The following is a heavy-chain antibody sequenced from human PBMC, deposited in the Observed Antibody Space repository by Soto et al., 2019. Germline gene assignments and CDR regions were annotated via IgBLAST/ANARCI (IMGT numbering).Heavy chain of an antibody. V-gene: IGHV3-7*01. Sequence: EVQLVESGGGLVQPGESLRLSCAASRLTFGNYWMSWVRQAPGKGLEWVAAIKPEGSNKYYVDSVRGRFTISRDNAKNLLYWQMNSLRDDDTAVYYCASFDHGIEYGGRGDFDSWGQGPLVTVSS. CDR1: RLTFGNYW. CDR3: ASFDHGIEYGGRGDFDS. CDR2: IKPEGSNK. D-gene: IGHD5-12*01. J-gene: IGHJ4*02.